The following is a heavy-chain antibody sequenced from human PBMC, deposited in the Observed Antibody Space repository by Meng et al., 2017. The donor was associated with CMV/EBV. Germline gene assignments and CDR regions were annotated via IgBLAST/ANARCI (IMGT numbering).Heavy chain of an antibody. CDR3: ARAWRGIVVVPAASMDV. CDR1: GGTFSSYA. J-gene: IGHJ6*02. Sequence: SVKVSCKASGGTFSSYAISWVRQAPGQGLEWMGGIIPILGIANYAQKFQGRVMITADKSTSTAYMELSSLRSEDTAVYYCARAWRGIVVVPAASMDVWGQGTTVTVSS. D-gene: IGHD2-2*01. CDR2: IIPILGIA. V-gene: IGHV1-69*10.